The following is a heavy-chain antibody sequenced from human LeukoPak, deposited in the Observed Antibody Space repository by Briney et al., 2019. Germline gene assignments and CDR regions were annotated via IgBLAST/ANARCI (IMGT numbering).Heavy chain of an antibody. Sequence: SETLSLTCTVSGGSISSYYWSWLRQPPGKGLEWIGYIYYSGSTNYNPSLKSRVTISVDTSKNQFSLKLSSVTAAGTAVYYCARHPRAGNAFDIWGQGTMVTVSS. CDR1: GGSISSYY. CDR3: ARHPRAGNAFDI. V-gene: IGHV4-59*08. J-gene: IGHJ3*02. CDR2: IYYSGST.